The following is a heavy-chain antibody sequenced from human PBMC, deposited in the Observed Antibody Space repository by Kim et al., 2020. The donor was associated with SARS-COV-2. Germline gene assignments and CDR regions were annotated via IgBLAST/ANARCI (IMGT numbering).Heavy chain of an antibody. Sequence: SETLSLTCTVSGGSISSGGYYWSWIRQHPGKGLEWIGYIYYSGSTYYNPSLKSRVTISVDTSKNQFSLKLSSVTAADTAVYYCARDRITMVRGVILHYYYGMDVWGQGTTVTVSS. CDR1: GGSISSGGYY. D-gene: IGHD3-10*01. CDR2: IYYSGST. J-gene: IGHJ6*02. CDR3: ARDRITMVRGVILHYYYGMDV. V-gene: IGHV4-31*03.